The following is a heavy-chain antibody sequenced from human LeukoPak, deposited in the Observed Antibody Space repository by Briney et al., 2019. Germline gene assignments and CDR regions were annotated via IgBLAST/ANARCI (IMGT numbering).Heavy chain of an antibody. Sequence: GGSLRLSCAASGFTFDDYAMHWVRQAPGKGLEWGSGISWNSGSIGYADSVKGRFTISRDNAKNSLYLQMNSLRAEDMALYYCAKGSYSGSYRNYFDYWGQGTLVTVSS. J-gene: IGHJ4*02. CDR1: GFTFDDYA. V-gene: IGHV3-9*03. CDR3: AKGSYSGSYRNYFDY. CDR2: ISWNSGSI. D-gene: IGHD1-26*01.